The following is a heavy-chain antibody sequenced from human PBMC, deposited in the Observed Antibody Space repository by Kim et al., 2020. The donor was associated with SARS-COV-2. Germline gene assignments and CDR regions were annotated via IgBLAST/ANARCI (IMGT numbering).Heavy chain of an antibody. D-gene: IGHD2-2*02. CDR3: ASQPHCSSTSCYTGLGAFDI. CDR1: GYSFTSYW. Sequence: GESLKISCKGSGYSFTSYWISWVRQMPGKGLEWMGRIDPSDSYTNYSPSFQGHVTISADKSISTAYLQWSSLKASDTAMYYCASQPHCSSTSCYTGLGAFDIWGQGTMVTVSS. V-gene: IGHV5-10-1*01. CDR2: IDPSDSYT. J-gene: IGHJ3*02.